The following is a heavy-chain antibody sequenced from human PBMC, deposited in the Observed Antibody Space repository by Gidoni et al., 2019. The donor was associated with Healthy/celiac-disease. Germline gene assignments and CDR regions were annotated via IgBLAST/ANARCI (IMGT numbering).Heavy chain of an antibody. CDR3: ARRQRDAPGWFFAFDI. V-gene: IGHV4-59*08. Sequence: QVQLQESGPGLVKPSETLSLTCTVSGGSISSYYWSWIRQPPGKGLEWIGYIYYSGSTNYNPSLKSRVTISVDTSKNQFSLKLSSVTAADTAVYYCARRQRDAPGWFFAFDIWGQGTMVTVSS. CDR1: GGSISSYY. CDR2: IYYSGST. J-gene: IGHJ3*02. D-gene: IGHD2-15*01.